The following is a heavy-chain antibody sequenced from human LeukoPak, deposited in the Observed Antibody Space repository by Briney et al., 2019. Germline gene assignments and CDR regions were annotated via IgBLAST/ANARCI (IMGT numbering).Heavy chain of an antibody. Sequence: GGSLRLSCAASGFTFSSYWMSWVRQASGKGLEWVANIKQDGSEKYYVDSVKGRFTISRDSSKNTLFLEMNSLRAEDTAIYYCARERTGFYSEYWGQGTLVTVSS. CDR2: IKQDGSEK. CDR1: GFTFSSYW. J-gene: IGHJ4*02. D-gene: IGHD3/OR15-3a*01. CDR3: ARERTGFYSEY. V-gene: IGHV3-7*01.